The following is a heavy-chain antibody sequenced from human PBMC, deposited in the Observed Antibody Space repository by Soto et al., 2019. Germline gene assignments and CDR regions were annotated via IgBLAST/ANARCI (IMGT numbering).Heavy chain of an antibody. J-gene: IGHJ6*03. CDR3: AREYLGILPNMDV. Sequence: GASVKVSCKASGGTFSSYTISWVRQAPGQGLEWMGRIIPILGIANYAQKFQGRVTITADKSTSTAYMELSSLRSEDTAVYYCAREYLGILPNMDVWGKGTLVTVSS. D-gene: IGHD1-26*01. CDR2: IIPILGIA. V-gene: IGHV1-69*04. CDR1: GGTFSSYT.